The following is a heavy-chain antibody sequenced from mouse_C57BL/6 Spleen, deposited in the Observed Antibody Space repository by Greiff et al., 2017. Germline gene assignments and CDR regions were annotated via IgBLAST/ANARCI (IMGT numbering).Heavy chain of an antibody. J-gene: IGHJ3*01. CDR1: GYAFTNYL. CDR3: ARTNDGYYEAWFAY. D-gene: IGHD2-3*01. CDR2: INPGSGGT. V-gene: IGHV1-54*01. Sequence: QVQLQQSGAELVRPGTSVKVSCKASGYAFTNYLIEWVKQRPGPGLEWIGVINPGSGGTNYNEKFKGKATLTADKSSSTAYMQRSSLPSEDSAVYFCARTNDGYYEAWFAYWGQGTLVTVSA.